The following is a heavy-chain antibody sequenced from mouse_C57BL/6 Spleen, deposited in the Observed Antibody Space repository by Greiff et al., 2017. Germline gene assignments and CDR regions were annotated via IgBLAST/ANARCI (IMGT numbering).Heavy chain of an antibody. D-gene: IGHD2-5*01. V-gene: IGHV5-17*01. CDR1: GFTFSDYG. CDR2: ISSGSSTI. Sequence: EVKLVESGGGLVKPGGSLKLSCAASGFTFSDYGMHWVRQAPEKGLEWVAYISSGSSTIYYADTVKGRFTISRDNAKNTLFLQMTSLRSEDTAMYYCARPGSNYGEFAYWGQGTLVTVSA. J-gene: IGHJ3*01. CDR3: ARPGSNYGEFAY.